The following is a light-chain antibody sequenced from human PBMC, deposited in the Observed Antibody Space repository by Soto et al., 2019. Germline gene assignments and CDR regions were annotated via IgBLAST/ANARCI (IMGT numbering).Light chain of an antibody. CDR1: QSVSSN. Sequence: EIVMTQSPAPLSVSPGERATLSCMASQSVSSNLAWYQQKPGQAPRLLIYGASTRATGIPARFSGSGSGTEFTLTLSSLQSEDFAVYYCQQDNNWPPGTFGQGTKVEIK. CDR2: GAS. CDR3: QQDNNWPPGT. V-gene: IGKV3-15*01. J-gene: IGKJ1*01.